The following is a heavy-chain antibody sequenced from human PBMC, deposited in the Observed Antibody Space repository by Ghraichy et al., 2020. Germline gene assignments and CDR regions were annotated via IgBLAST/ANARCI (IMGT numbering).Heavy chain of an antibody. Sequence: GGSLRLSCAASGFTFSRHTMSWVRQAPGKGLEWVSAIGGSGFKTYYADSVKGRFTISRDNSQNTMYLQMDSLRAEDTAVYYCAKPKISGRDIDYNFALRGRSSLGTVSS. CDR1: GFTFSRHT. CDR3: AKPKISGRDIDYNFAL. J-gene: IGHJ2*01. D-gene: IGHD2-15*01. CDR2: IGGSGFKT. V-gene: IGHV3-23*01.